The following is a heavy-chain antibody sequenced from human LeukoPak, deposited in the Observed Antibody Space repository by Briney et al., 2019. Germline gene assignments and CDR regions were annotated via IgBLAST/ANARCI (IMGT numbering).Heavy chain of an antibody. CDR1: GFTVSSNY. CDR2: IRYDGSNK. J-gene: IGHJ4*02. D-gene: IGHD4-23*01. CDR3: AKDTTSTVVTPGDY. Sequence: GGSLRLSCAASGFTVSSNYMSWVRQAPGKGLEWVAFIRYDGSNKYYADSVKGRFTISRDNSKNTLYLQMNSLRAEDTAVYYCAKDTTSTVVTPGDYWGQGTLVTVSS. V-gene: IGHV3-30*02.